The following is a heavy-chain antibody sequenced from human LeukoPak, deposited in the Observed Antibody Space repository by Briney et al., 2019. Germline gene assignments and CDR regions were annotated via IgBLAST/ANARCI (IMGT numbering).Heavy chain of an antibody. Sequence: GGSLRLSCAASGFTFSSYAMTWVRQAPGKGLEWVSSITGSGSNTYYADSVKGRFTISRDNSKNTLYLQMNSLRAEDTAVYFCAKGIAAANRWRFDYWGQGTLVTVSS. CDR3: AKGIAAANRWRFDY. V-gene: IGHV3-23*01. CDR2: ITGSGSNT. D-gene: IGHD6-13*01. CDR1: GFTFSSYA. J-gene: IGHJ4*02.